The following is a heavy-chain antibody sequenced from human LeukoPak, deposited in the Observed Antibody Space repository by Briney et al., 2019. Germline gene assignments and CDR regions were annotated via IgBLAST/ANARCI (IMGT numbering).Heavy chain of an antibody. Sequence: GRSLTLSCAASGFAFNDCAMYWVRQAPGKGLDWVALIRRDGSHKYYAHSIKGRFTISRDNSKNTLYLQMSSLRAEDTAVYYCAKSSIMFAAGRLGSIDFWGQGTLVTVSS. V-gene: IGHV3-33*06. D-gene: IGHD6-25*01. CDR3: AKSSIMFAAGRLGSIDF. CDR2: IRRDGSHK. J-gene: IGHJ4*02. CDR1: GFAFNDCA.